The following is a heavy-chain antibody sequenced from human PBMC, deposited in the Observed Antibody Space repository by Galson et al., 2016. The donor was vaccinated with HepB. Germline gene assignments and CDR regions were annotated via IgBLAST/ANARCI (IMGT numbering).Heavy chain of an antibody. CDR3: ACLDSSGFPYY. CDR1: GVTVSSNY. Sequence: SLRLSCAVSGVTVSSNYMSWVRQAPGKGLEWVSIIYTGFTYYGDSVKGRFTISRDNSKNTLYLQMRSLRADDTAVYYCACLDSSGFPYYWGQGTLVTVSS. V-gene: IGHV3-53*01. CDR2: IYTGFT. J-gene: IGHJ4*02. D-gene: IGHD3-22*01.